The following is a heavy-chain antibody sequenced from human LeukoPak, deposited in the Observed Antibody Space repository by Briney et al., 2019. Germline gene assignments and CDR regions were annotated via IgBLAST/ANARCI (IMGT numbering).Heavy chain of an antibody. V-gene: IGHV3-48*03. J-gene: IGHJ4*02. CDR1: GFTFSSYE. Sequence: GGSLRLSCAASGFTFSSYEMNWVRQAPGKGLEWVSYISSSGSTIYYADSVKGRFTISRDNAKNSLYLQMNSLRAEDTAVYYCARITWWPSQNQDYWGQGTLVTVSS. CDR3: ARITWWPSQNQDY. D-gene: IGHD1-14*01. CDR2: ISSSGSTI.